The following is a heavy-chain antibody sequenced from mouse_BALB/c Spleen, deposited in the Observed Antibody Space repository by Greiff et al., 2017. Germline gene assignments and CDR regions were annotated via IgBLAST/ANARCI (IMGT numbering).Heavy chain of an antibody. V-gene: IGHV5-9*03. CDR3: ARWQLGRYAMDY. J-gene: IGHJ4*01. CDR2: ISSGGGNT. CDR1: GFTFSSYT. D-gene: IGHD4-1*02. Sequence: EVQVVESGGGLVKPGGSLKLSCAASGFTFSSYTMSWVRQTPEKRLEWVATISSGGGNTYYPDSVKGRFTISRDNAKNNLYLQMSSLRSEDTALYYCARWQLGRYAMDYWGQGTSVTVSS.